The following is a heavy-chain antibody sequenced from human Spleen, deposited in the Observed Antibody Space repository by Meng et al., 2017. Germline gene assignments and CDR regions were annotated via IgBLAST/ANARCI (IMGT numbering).Heavy chain of an antibody. D-gene: IGHD6-13*01. Sequence: QGQLVQSGAEWKKPGASVKVSCKPSGYNFPDYWLHWVRRAPGQGLEWMGRIDPKSGDTHYAQRFQGRVTMTGDTSISTAYMELSGLRSDDTAMYYCVRDEDISSAGKLFGDYWGQGTLVTVSS. CDR2: IDPKSGDT. CDR3: VRDEDISSAGKLFGDY. CDR1: GYNFPDYW. J-gene: IGHJ4*02. V-gene: IGHV1-2*06.